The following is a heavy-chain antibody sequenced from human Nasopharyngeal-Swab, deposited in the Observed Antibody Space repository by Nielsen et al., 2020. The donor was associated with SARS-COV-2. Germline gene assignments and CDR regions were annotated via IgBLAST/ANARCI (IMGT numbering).Heavy chain of an antibody. D-gene: IGHD6-13*01. J-gene: IGHJ4*02. Sequence: GGSLRLSCAASGFTFRNHGMHWVRQAPGKGLEWVAIISSGGRTQVYADSVEGRFTISRDDPENTLYLQMNSLRAEDTAVYYCANRRGGSWHPYCFDYWGQGTLVTVSS. V-gene: IGHV3-30*18. CDR3: ANRRGGSWHPYCFDY. CDR2: ISSGGRTQ. CDR1: GFTFRNHG.